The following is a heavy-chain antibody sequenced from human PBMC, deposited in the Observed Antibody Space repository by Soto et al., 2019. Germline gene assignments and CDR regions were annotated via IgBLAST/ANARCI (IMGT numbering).Heavy chain of an antibody. CDR2: IYPGDSDT. Sequence: GESLKISCKGSGYSFTSYWIGWVRQMPGKGLEWMGIIYPGDSDTRYSPSFQGQVTIPADKSISTAYLQWSSLKASDTAMYYCARQYDSSAYYFDYWGQGTLVTVSS. V-gene: IGHV5-51*01. J-gene: IGHJ4*02. CDR3: ARQYDSSAYYFDY. CDR1: GYSFTSYW. D-gene: IGHD3-22*01.